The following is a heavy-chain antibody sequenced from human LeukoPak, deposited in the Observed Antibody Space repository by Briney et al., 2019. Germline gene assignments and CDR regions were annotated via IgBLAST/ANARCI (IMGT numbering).Heavy chain of an antibody. CDR2: IYYSGST. CDR3: ARARVDYYDSSKAPWFDP. Sequence: SETLSLTCTVSGASISSYYWSWIRQSPGKGLEWIGYIYYSGSTNYNPSLKSRVTISVDTSKNQFSLKLSSVTAADTAVYYCARARVDYYDSSKAPWFDPWGQGTLVTVSS. D-gene: IGHD3-22*01. V-gene: IGHV4-59*01. CDR1: GASISSYY. J-gene: IGHJ5*02.